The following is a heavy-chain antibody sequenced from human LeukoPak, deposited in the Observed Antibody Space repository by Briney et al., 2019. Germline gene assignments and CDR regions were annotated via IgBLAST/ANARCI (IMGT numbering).Heavy chain of an antibody. Sequence: GGSLRLSCAASGFTFSSYWMSWVRQAPGKGLEWVANIKQDGSEKYYVDSVKGRFTISRDNAKNSLYLQMNSLRAEDTAVYYCARTGGSYPYYFEYWGQGTLVTVSS. CDR3: ARTGGSYPYYFEY. CDR1: GFTFSSYW. D-gene: IGHD1-26*01. J-gene: IGHJ4*02. CDR2: IKQDGSEK. V-gene: IGHV3-7*01.